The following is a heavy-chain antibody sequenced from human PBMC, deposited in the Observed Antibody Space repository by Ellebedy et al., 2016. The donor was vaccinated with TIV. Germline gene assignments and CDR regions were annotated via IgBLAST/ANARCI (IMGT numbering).Heavy chain of an antibody. CDR1: DDSISTGHW. J-gene: IGHJ4*02. CDR2: ISHSWGS. Sequence: MPSETLSLTCAITDDSISTGHWWSWVRQSPGKGLEWIGEISHSWGSYYNPSLKIRVTISVDKSKNQFSLNLTSVTAADTAVYYCARVGYDILTKEVFGALDFWGQGSLVTVSS. D-gene: IGHD3-9*01. V-gene: IGHV4-4*02. CDR3: ARVGYDILTKEVFGALDF.